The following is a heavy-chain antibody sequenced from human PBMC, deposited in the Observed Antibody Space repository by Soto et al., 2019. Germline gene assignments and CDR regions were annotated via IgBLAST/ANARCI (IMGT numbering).Heavy chain of an antibody. Sequence: QVQLVQSGAEVKKPGASVKVSCKASGYTFTSYYMHWVRQAPGQGLEWMGIINPSGGSTSYAQKFHGSITMTRDTATSTAYMEQGILRSEDTAVYCSARDKQYSSAPLPPWGQGTLVTVSS. CDR2: INPSGGST. CDR1: GYTFTSYY. V-gene: IGHV1-46*01. J-gene: IGHJ5*02. CDR3: ARDKQYSSAPLPP. D-gene: IGHD6-25*01.